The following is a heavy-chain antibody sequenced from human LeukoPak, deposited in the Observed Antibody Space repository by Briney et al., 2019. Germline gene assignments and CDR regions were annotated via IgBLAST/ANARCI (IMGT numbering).Heavy chain of an antibody. J-gene: IGHJ4*02. Sequence: GGSLRLSCAASGFIFSSYAMSWVRQVPGKGLEWVSAISGSGDTTYSADSVRGRFIISRDNSKNTLFLQMNSLRAEDTAVYYCAKAYVDTTYFDSWGQGTLVTVSS. CDR2: ISGSGDTT. CDR3: AKAYVDTTYFDS. CDR1: GFIFSSYA. V-gene: IGHV3-23*01. D-gene: IGHD5-18*01.